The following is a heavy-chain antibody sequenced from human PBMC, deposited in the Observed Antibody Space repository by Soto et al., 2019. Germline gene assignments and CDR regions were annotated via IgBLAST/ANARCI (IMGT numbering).Heavy chain of an antibody. Sequence: PGGSLRLSCAASGFTFSKTWMTWVRQAPGKGLEWVGRVKSKTDGGTTDYAAPVKGRFTISRDNSKNTLFLQMNSLRVEDTALYYCAKDYYHDSSGYASPDYWGRGTLVTVSS. J-gene: IGHJ4*02. CDR1: GFTFSKTW. CDR3: AKDYYHDSSGYASPDY. CDR2: VKSKTDGGTT. V-gene: IGHV3-15*01. D-gene: IGHD3-22*01.